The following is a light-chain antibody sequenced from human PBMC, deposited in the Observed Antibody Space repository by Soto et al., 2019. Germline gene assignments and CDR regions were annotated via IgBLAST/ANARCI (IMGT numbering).Light chain of an antibody. CDR2: DAS. Sequence: EIVLTQSRGTLSLSPGERATLSCWASLSVSTSYLAWYQQKPGQPPRLLIYDASSRATGIPDRFSGSGSRTDFTLTISRLEPEDFAVYYCQQYGSSPTFGPGTKVDI. CDR3: QQYGSSPT. V-gene: IGKV3-20*01. CDR1: LSVSTSY. J-gene: IGKJ1*01.